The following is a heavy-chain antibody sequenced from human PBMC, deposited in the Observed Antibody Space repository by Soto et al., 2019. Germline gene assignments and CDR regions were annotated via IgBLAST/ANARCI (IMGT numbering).Heavy chain of an antibody. D-gene: IGHD2-8*01. V-gene: IGHV1-46*01. CDR3: ARDNPDCTNGVCYTFDY. Sequence: ASVKVSCKASGYTFTSYYIHWVRQAPGQGLEWMGIINPSGGSKSYAQKFQGRVTMTRDTSTSTVYMELSSLRSEDTAVYYCARDNPDCTNGVCYTFDYWGKGTLVTVYS. CDR2: INPSGGSK. CDR1: GYTFTSYY. J-gene: IGHJ4*02.